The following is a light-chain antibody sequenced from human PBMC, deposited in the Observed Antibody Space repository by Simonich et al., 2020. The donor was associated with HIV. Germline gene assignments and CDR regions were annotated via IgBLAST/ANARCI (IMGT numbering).Light chain of an antibody. Sequence: DIQMTQSPSTLSASVGDRVTITCRDSQSISSWLAWYQQKPGKAPKLLIYDASSLESGVPSRFSGSGSGTDFTLTIGSLQPEDFATYYCQQFNSYPTFGPGTKVDIK. J-gene: IGKJ3*01. CDR2: DAS. CDR1: QSISSW. CDR3: QQFNSYPT. V-gene: IGKV1-5*01.